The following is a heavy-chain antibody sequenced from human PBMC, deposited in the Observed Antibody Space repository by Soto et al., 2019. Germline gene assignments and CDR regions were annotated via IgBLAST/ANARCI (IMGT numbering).Heavy chain of an antibody. Sequence: ASVKVSCKTSGYSFTNNDVTWVRQATGQGLEWMGWMNPGSGDTGYAQKFQGRVTMTRDISIATAYMELSGPTSDDTAIYYCARMATFGSLNWFDPWGQGTLVTVSS. CDR1: GYSFTNND. D-gene: IGHD3-16*01. V-gene: IGHV1-8*01. J-gene: IGHJ5*02. CDR3: ARMATFGSLNWFDP. CDR2: MNPGSGDT.